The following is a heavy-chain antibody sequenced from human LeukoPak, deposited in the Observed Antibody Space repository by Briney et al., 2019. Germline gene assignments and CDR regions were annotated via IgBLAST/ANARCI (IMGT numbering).Heavy chain of an antibody. D-gene: IGHD3-3*01. CDR3: AKAATSRNYYDFWSGYPRTDDAFDI. Sequence: GGSLRLSCAASGFTSSSYAMSWVRQAPGKGLEWVSAISGSGGSTYYADSVKGRFTISRDNSKNTLYLQMNSLRAEDTAVYYCAKAATSRNYYDFWSGYPRTDDAFDIWGQGTMVTVSS. CDR1: GFTSSSYA. CDR2: ISGSGGST. V-gene: IGHV3-23*01. J-gene: IGHJ3*02.